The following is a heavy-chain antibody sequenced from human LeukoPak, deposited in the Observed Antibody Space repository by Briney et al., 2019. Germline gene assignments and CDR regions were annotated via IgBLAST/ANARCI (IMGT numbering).Heavy chain of an antibody. Sequence: GGSLRLSCAASGFIFSSYWMSWVRQAPGKGLEWVANIKQDGSEKYYVDSVKGRFTISRDNAKNSLYLQMNSLRAEDTAVYYCARDELRITIFGVVIRHAYNWFDPWGQGTLVTVSS. CDR2: IKQDGSEK. D-gene: IGHD3-3*01. CDR1: GFIFSSYW. V-gene: IGHV3-7*01. J-gene: IGHJ5*02. CDR3: ARDELRITIFGVVIRHAYNWFDP.